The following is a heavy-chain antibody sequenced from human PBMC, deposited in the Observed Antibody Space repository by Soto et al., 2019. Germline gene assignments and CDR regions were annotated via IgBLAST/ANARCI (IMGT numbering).Heavy chain of an antibody. J-gene: IGHJ6*03. CDR1: GFSFSSYA. CDR3: AKGSGYCSSTSCYLEYYYYYMDV. V-gene: IGHV3-23*01. D-gene: IGHD2-2*01. CDR2: ISGSGGST. Sequence: EVQLLESGGGLVQPGGSLRLSCAASGFSFSSYAMSWVRQAPGKGLEWVSAISGSGGSTYYADSVKGRFTISRDNSKNALYLQMNSLRAEDTAVYYCAKGSGYCSSTSCYLEYYYYYMDVRGKGTTVTVSS.